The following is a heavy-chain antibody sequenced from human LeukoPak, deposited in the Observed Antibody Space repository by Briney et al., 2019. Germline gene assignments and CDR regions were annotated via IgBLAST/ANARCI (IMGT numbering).Heavy chain of an antibody. D-gene: IGHD1-26*01. Sequence: SETLSLTCTVSGYSISSGYYWGWIRPPPGKGLEWIGSIYHSGSTYYNPSLQSRVTLSVDTSKNQFSLKLSSVTAADTAVYYCARGPQVDRAIYFDNWGQGTLVTVSS. CDR2: IYHSGST. J-gene: IGHJ4*02. CDR3: ARGPQVDRAIYFDN. V-gene: IGHV4-38-2*02. CDR1: GYSISSGYY.